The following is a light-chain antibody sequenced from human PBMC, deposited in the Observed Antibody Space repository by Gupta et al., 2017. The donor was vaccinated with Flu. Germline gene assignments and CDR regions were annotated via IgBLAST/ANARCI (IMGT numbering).Light chain of an antibody. CDR2: ATS. CDR1: HGIDGGF. CDR3: QHYGSSPMT. V-gene: IGKV3-20*01. J-gene: IGKJ1*01. Sequence: EIVLTQSPGTLSLSPGDSATLTCRASHGIDGGFFAWYQQRPGQSPRLLIYATSMRATGIPDRLSGSGSGTDFTLTISRLETEDLAVYYCQHYGSSPMTFGQGTKVEI.